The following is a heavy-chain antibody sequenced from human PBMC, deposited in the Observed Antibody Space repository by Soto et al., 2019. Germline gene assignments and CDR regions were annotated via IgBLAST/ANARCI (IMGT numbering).Heavy chain of an antibody. V-gene: IGHV1-58*01. CDR3: AAVHAHNIPPGPYGMDV. D-gene: IGHD2-2*02. CDR2: IVVGSGNT. Sequence: QMQLVQSGPEVKKPGTSVKVSCKASGFTFTSSAVQWVRQARGQRLEWIGWIVVGSGNTNYAQKFQERVTITRDMSTSTAYMELSSLRSEDTAVYYCAAVHAHNIPPGPYGMDVWGQGTTVTVSS. J-gene: IGHJ6*02. CDR1: GFTFTSSA.